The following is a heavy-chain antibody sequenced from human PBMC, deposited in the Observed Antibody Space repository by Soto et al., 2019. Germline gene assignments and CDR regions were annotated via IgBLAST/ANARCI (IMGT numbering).Heavy chain of an antibody. CDR1: GYSFNTYA. V-gene: IGHV1-3*01. CDR3: ARDGAPADGILSFMDV. D-gene: IGHD2-15*01. Sequence: GASVKVSCKASGYSFNTYAMYWVRQAPGQRLEWMGWISAVNGNTKYSQKFQGRVTITSDTSASTAYMELGSLRSEDTAVYYCARDGAPADGILSFMDVWGQGTTVTVSS. CDR2: ISAVNGNT. J-gene: IGHJ6*02.